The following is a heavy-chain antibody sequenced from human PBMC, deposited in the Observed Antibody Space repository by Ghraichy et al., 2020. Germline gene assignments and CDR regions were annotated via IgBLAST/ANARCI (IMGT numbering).Heavy chain of an antibody. J-gene: IGHJ3*02. Sequence: GGSPRLSCAASGFTFSSYSMNWVRQAPGKGLEWVSSISGSGSYIYYADSVKGRFTISRDNAKSSLYLQMNSLRAEDTAVYYCARDLDPFDAFDIWGQGTMVTVSS. CDR3: ARDLDPFDAFDI. V-gene: IGHV3-21*01. CDR1: GFTFSSYS. CDR2: ISGSGSYI.